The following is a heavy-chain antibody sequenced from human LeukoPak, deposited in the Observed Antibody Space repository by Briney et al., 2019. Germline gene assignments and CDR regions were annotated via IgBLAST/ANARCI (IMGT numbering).Heavy chain of an antibody. CDR1: GYTFTGYY. J-gene: IGHJ4*02. CDR3: ARGPSSGYLNPDY. Sequence: GASVKVSCKASGYTFTGYYMHWVRQAPGQGLEWMGWINPNGGGTNYAQKFQGWVTMTRDTSISTAYMELSRLRSDDTAVYYCARGPSSGYLNPDYWGQGTLVTVSS. D-gene: IGHD3-22*01. V-gene: IGHV1-2*04. CDR2: INPNGGGT.